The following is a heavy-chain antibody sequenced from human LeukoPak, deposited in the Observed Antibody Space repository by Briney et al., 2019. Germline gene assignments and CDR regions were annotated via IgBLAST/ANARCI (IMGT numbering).Heavy chain of an antibody. D-gene: IGHD2-2*01. Sequence: PGGSLRLSCAASGFTFSSYAMSWVRQAPGKGLEWVSGISGSGGKIYYADSVKGRFTISRDNAKSSLYLQMNSLRAEDTAVYYCARGFDCSTTSCSCMDVWGQGTTVTVSS. CDR2: ISGSGGKI. J-gene: IGHJ6*02. CDR3: ARGFDCSTTSCSCMDV. CDR1: GFTFSSYA. V-gene: IGHV3-21*04.